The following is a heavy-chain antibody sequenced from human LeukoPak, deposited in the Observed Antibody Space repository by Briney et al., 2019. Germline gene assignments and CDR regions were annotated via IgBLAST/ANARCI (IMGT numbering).Heavy chain of an antibody. Sequence: ASVKVSCKASGYTFTNYDINWVRQATGQGLEWLGWMNPYSGNAGYAQKFQGRVTITRNTSISTAYLELSGLRSEDTAVYYCARDLLELAYCGGDCYYEGAFDIWGQGTMVTVSS. V-gene: IGHV1-8*03. CDR3: ARDLLELAYCGGDCYYEGAFDI. J-gene: IGHJ3*02. CDR2: MNPYSGNA. D-gene: IGHD2-21*01. CDR1: GYTFTNYD.